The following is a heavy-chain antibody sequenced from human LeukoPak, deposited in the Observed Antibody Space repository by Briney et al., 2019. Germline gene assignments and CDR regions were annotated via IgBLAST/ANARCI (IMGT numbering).Heavy chain of an antibody. Sequence: SETLSLTCTVSGGSISSYYWSWIRQPPGKGLEWIGYIYYSGSTNYNPSLKSRVTISVDTSKNQFSLKLSSVTAADTAVYYCARDRYYYDSSGYTNWFDPWGQGTLVTVSS. CDR3: ARDRYYYDSSGYTNWFDP. CDR2: IYYSGST. V-gene: IGHV4-59*01. CDR1: GGSISSYY. D-gene: IGHD3-22*01. J-gene: IGHJ5*02.